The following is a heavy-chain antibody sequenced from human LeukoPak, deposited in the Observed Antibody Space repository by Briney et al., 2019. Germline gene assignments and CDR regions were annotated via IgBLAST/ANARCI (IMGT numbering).Heavy chain of an antibody. CDR2: ISYDGSNK. CDR3: ARAKDPWTPEHFQH. CDR1: GFTFSSYG. J-gene: IGHJ1*01. D-gene: IGHD3/OR15-3a*01. V-gene: IGHV3-30*03. Sequence: GGSLRLSCAASGFTFSSYGMHWSGRPPAKGREGGAVISYDGSNKYYADSVKGRFTISRDNSKNTLYLQMNSLRAEDTAVYYCARAKDPWTPEHFQHWGQGTLVTVSS.